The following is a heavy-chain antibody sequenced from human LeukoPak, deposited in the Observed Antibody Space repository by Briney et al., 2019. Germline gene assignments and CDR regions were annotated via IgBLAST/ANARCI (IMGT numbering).Heavy chain of an antibody. V-gene: IGHV1-2*02. CDR3: ARDRGGFGELFDAFDI. D-gene: IGHD3-10*01. Sequence: ASVKVSCKASGYTFTSYYMHWVRQAPGQGLEWMGWINPNSGGTNYAQKFQGRVTMTRDTSISTAYMELSRLRSDDTAVYYCARDRGGFGELFDAFDIWGQGTMVTVSS. J-gene: IGHJ3*02. CDR1: GYTFTSYY. CDR2: INPNSGGT.